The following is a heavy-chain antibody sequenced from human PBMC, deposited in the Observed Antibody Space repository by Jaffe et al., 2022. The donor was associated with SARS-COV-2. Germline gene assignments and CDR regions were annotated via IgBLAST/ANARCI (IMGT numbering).Heavy chain of an antibody. CDR2: IYYSGST. Sequence: QVQLQESGPGLVKPSETLSLTCTVSGGSISSYYWSWIRQPPGKGLEWIGYIYYSGSTNYNPSLKSRVTISVDTSKNQFSLKLSSVTAADTAVYYCARDRSITIFGVAQTYGMDVWGQGTTVTVSS. D-gene: IGHD3-3*01. V-gene: IGHV4-59*01. CDR1: GGSISSYY. J-gene: IGHJ6*02. CDR3: ARDRSITIFGVAQTYGMDV.